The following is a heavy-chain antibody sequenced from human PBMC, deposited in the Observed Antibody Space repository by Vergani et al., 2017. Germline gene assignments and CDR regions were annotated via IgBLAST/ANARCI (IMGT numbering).Heavy chain of an antibody. CDR3: ARVGTSSNRDYFDY. CDR2: INPNSGGT. D-gene: IGHD2-2*01. V-gene: IGHV1-2*02. CDR1: GDTFTDYL. J-gene: IGHJ4*02. Sequence: QVQLVQSGAEVKKPGASVKVSCKASGDTFTDYLMHWVRQAPGQGLEWMGWINPNSGGTNYAQKFQGRVTMTRDTSISTAYMELSNLRSDDTAVYYCARVGTSSNRDYFDYWGQGTLVTVSS.